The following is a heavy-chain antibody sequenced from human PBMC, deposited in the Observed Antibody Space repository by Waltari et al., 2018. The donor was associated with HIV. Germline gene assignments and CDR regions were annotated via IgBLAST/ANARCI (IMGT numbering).Heavy chain of an antibody. D-gene: IGHD2-15*01. V-gene: IGHV3-23*01. CDR1: GFTFSSYA. CDR2: ISGSGDST. J-gene: IGHJ4*02. Sequence: EVQLLESGGGLVQPGGSLRLSCAASGFTFSSYAMSWVRQAPGKGVEWVSTISGSGDSTYYADSVKGRFTISRDNSKNTVYLQMNSLRAEDSAVYYCAKARALVVVAATNYWGQGTLVTVSS. CDR3: AKARALVVVAATNY.